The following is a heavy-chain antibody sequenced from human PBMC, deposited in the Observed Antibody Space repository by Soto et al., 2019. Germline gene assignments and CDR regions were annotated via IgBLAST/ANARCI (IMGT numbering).Heavy chain of an antibody. CDR2: IWYDGSNK. CDR1: GFTFSSYG. D-gene: IGHD5-12*01. CDR3: ARAPVATYYFDY. Sequence: ESGGGVVQPGRSLRLSCAASGFTFSSYGMHWVRQAPGKGLEWVAVIWYDGSNKYYADSVKGRFTISRDNSKNTLYLQMNSLRAEDTAVYYCARAPVATYYFDYWGQGTLVTVSS. J-gene: IGHJ4*02. V-gene: IGHV3-33*01.